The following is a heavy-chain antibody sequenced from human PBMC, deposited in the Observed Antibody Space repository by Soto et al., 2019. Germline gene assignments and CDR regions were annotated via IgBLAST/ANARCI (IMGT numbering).Heavy chain of an antibody. V-gene: IGHV4-31*03. CDR3: AASCVACGGFNYYGMDV. CDR2: IYYSGTT. J-gene: IGHJ6*02. Sequence: SETLSVTCTVSGGSISSCGYYWYWIRQHPGKGLEWIGYIYYSGTTYYNPSLKSRVTISVDTSKNQFSLKLSSVTAADTAVYYCAASCVACGGFNYYGMDVWGQGTTVT. CDR1: GGSISSCGYY. D-gene: IGHD2-21*01.